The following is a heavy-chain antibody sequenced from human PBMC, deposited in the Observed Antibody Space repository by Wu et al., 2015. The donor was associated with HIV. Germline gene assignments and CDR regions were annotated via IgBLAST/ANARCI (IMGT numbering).Heavy chain of an antibody. Sequence: QVQLVQSGAEVKKPGASVTVSCKTSGYTFTDHYIHWVRQAPGQGLEWMGWINPNSGDTSYAQKFQGRVTMTRDTSFSAVYMDLSRLKSDDTAVYYCARDRCTGGSCFYFYMDVVGTKGPRSPSP. CDR2: INPNSGDT. J-gene: IGHJ6*03. V-gene: IGHV1-2*02. CDR1: GYTFTDHY. D-gene: IGHD2-15*01. CDR3: ARDRCTGGSCFYFYMDV.